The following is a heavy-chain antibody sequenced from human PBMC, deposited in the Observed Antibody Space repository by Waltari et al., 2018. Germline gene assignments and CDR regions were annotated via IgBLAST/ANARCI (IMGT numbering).Heavy chain of an antibody. V-gene: IGHV3-9*01. D-gene: IGHD2-21*02. Sequence: EVQLVESGGGLKQPGRSLRLSCAASGSAFHDYAMHWVRQPPGKGLEWVAGISWNSGTKDYADSVQGRFTISRDNSKKSLYLQMDSLRVEDTAFYYCVKANSDWYFDNWGQGTLVTVSS. CDR1: GSAFHDYA. CDR2: ISWNSGTK. J-gene: IGHJ4*02. CDR3: VKANSDWYFDN.